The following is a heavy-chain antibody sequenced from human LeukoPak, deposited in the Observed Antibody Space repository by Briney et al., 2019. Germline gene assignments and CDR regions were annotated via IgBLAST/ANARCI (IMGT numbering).Heavy chain of an antibody. D-gene: IGHD2-2*01. J-gene: IGHJ4*02. CDR2: INHSGST. CDR3: ARGRIVVVPAAMRYFDY. CDR1: GGSFSGYY. V-gene: IGHV4-34*01. Sequence: SETLSLTCAVYGGSFSGYYWSWIRQPPGKGLEWIGEINHSGSTNYNPSLKSRVTISVDTSKNQFSLMLSSVTAADTAVYYCARGRIVVVPAAMRYFDYWGQGTLVTVSS.